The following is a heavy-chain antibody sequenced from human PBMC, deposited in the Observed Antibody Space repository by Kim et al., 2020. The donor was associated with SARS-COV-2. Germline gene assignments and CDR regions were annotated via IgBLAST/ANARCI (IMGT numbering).Heavy chain of an antibody. CDR1: GGTFSSYA. J-gene: IGHJ6*03. CDR2: IIPILGIA. CDR3: ASVGHCSSTSCYRGYYYYYMDV. D-gene: IGHD2-2*02. V-gene: IGHV1-69*04. Sequence: SVKVSFKASGGTFSSYAISWVRQAPGQGLEWMGRIIPILGIANYAQKFQGRVTITADKSTSTAYMELSSLRSEDTAVYYCASVGHCSSTSCYRGYYYYYMDVWGKGTTVTVSS.